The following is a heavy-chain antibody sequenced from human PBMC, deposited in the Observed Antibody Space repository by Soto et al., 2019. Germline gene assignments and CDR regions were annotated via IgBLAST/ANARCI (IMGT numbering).Heavy chain of an antibody. J-gene: IGHJ6*03. V-gene: IGHV3-48*01. D-gene: IGHD2-15*01. Sequence: EVQLVESGGGLVQPGGSLRLSCAASGFIFSSYSMNWVRQAPGKRLEWVSYISSSSDTIYYADSVKGRFTISKDNAKNSLYLQMNSLRAEDTAVYYCARDPRYCSGGNCYSSYYYYYLDVWGIGTTVTVSS. CDR1: GFIFSSYS. CDR3: ARDPRYCSGGNCYSSYYYYYLDV. CDR2: ISSSSDTI.